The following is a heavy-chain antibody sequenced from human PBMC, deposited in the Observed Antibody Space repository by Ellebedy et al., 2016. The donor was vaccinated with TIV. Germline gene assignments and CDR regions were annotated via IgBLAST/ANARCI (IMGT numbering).Heavy chain of an antibody. J-gene: IGHJ3*02. CDR3: ARLLYDYVWGSYRYMGSAFDI. D-gene: IGHD3-16*02. CDR2: IYYSEST. CDR1: GGSISSYY. Sequence: SETLSLTCTVSGGSISSYYWSWIRQPPGKGLEWIWYIYYSESTNHNPSLKSRVTMSVDTSKNQLSLKLSSVTAADTSVYYCARLLYDYVWGSYRYMGSAFDIWGQGTMVTVSS. V-gene: IGHV4-59*08.